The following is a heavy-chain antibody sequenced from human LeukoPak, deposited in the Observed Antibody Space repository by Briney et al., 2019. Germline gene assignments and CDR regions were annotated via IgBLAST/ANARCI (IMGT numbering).Heavy chain of an antibody. J-gene: IGHJ4*02. V-gene: IGHV3-21*05. D-gene: IGHD5-24*01. CDR3: ARGADGYNPVDY. CDR2: ISSSSSYL. Sequence: GGSLRLSCAASGFTFSSYSMNWVRQAPGKGLEWVSYISSSSSYLSYADSVKGRFTISRDNAKNSLYLQMNSLRAEDTAVYYCARGADGYNPVDYWGQGTLVTVSS. CDR1: GFTFSSYS.